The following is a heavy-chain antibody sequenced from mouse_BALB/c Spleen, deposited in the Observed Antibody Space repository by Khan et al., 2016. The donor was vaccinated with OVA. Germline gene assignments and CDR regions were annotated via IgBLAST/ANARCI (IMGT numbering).Heavy chain of an antibody. CDR1: GYSFTNYI. Sequence: EVELVESGPELVKPGASVKMSCKASGYSFTNYIIHWVKQKPGQGLEWIGYINPYNDGAKYNEKFKGKATLTSDKSSSSAYMELSGLTTEDSAVYYCARDYGRSFWFAYWGQGTLVT. D-gene: IGHD1-1*01. CDR2: INPYNDGA. CDR3: ARDYGRSFWFAY. J-gene: IGHJ3*01. V-gene: IGHV1S136*01.